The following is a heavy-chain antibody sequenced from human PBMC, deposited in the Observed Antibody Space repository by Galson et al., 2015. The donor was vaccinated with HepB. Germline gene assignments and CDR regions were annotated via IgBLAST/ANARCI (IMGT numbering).Heavy chain of an antibody. V-gene: IGHV3-23*01. CDR1: GFTLTNYA. CDR3: ARETEMSSWYDL. J-gene: IGHJ5*02. Sequence: SLRLSCAASGFTLTNYAMSWVRQAPGKGLEWVTAMSGSGGVTYHADSVKGRFTISRDNPKNTLYLQMNSLRVEDTALYYCARETEMSSWYDLWGQGTLVTVSS. D-gene: IGHD5-24*01. CDR2: MSGSGGVT.